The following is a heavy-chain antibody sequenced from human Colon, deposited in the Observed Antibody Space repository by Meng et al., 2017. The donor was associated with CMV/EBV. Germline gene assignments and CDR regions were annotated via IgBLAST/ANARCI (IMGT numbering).Heavy chain of an antibody. Sequence: GGSLRLSCAASGFSFSSYSMNWVRQAPGKGLEWVSSISSSSSYIYYADSVKGRFTISRDNSKNTLYLQMNSLRAEDTAVYYCAKDIAAAGTDGMDVWGQGTTVTVSS. CDR1: GFSFSSYS. J-gene: IGHJ6*02. CDR2: ISSSSSYI. CDR3: AKDIAAAGTDGMDV. V-gene: IGHV3-21*04. D-gene: IGHD6-13*01.